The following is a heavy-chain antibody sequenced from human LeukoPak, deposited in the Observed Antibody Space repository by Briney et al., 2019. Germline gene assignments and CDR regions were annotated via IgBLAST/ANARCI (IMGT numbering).Heavy chain of an antibody. Sequence: GGSLRLSCAASGFTFSSFAMSWVRQAPGKGLEWVSAISGSRGSTCYADSVKGRFTISRDNSKNTLYLQMNSLRAEDTAVYYCAKTDRGDGYSGYWGQGTLVTVSS. J-gene: IGHJ4*02. D-gene: IGHD2-15*01. CDR2: ISGSRGST. CDR1: GFTFSSFA. V-gene: IGHV3-23*01. CDR3: AKTDRGDGYSGY.